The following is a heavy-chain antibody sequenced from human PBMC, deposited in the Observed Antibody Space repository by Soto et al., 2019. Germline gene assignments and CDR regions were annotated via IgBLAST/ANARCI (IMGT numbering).Heavy chain of an antibody. V-gene: IGHV4-59*01. J-gene: IGHJ3*02. Sequence: SETLSLTCTVSGGSISSYYWSWIRQPPGKGLEWIGYIYYSGSTNYNPSLKSRVTISVDTSKNQFSLKLSSVTAADTAVYYCARGWGSSAFDIWGQGTMVTVSS. D-gene: IGHD2-21*01. CDR1: GGSISSYY. CDR3: ARGWGSSAFDI. CDR2: IYYSGST.